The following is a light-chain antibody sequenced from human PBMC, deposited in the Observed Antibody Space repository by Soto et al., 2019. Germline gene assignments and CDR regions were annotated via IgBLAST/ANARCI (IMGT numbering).Light chain of an antibody. Sequence: QSVLTQPRSVSGSPGQSVTISCTGTSSDVGGYNYVSWYQQHPGKAPELMIYDVNKRPSGVPDRFSGSKSGNTASLTISGLQAEDEADYYCCSYAGSYTFEVFGAGTKLTVL. J-gene: IGLJ2*01. CDR2: DVN. CDR3: CSYAGSYTFEV. CDR1: SSDVGGYNY. V-gene: IGLV2-11*01.